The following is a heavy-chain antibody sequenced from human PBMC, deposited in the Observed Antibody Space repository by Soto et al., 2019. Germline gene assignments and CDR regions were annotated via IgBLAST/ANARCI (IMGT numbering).Heavy chain of an antibody. CDR2: ISGYNGRT. CDR1: GYNFRNYG. CDR3: ARDKGYGFGWSSSSGMDV. Sequence: ASVKVSCKASGYNFRNYGITWVRQASGLGLEWLGWISGYNGRTSSARNFRDRVVLTTDTATTTAYMEVRSLTSDDTAVYYCARDKGYGFGWSSSSGMDVWGQGTTVTVSS. V-gene: IGHV1-18*01. J-gene: IGHJ6*02. D-gene: IGHD5-18*01.